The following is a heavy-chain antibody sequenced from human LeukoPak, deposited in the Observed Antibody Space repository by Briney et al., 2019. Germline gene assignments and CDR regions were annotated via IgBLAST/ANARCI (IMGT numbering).Heavy chain of an antibody. CDR1: GDSISSGGYY. D-gene: IGHD6-19*01. CDR2: IHYSGST. Sequence: PSETLSLTCTVSGDSISSGGYYWTWIRQHPGKGGEWIGYIHYSGSTYYNPSLKSRVTISVDTSKNQFSLKVSSVTAADTAVYYCARAKYSSGWYLDYWGQGTLVTVSS. V-gene: IGHV4-31*03. CDR3: ARAKYSSGWYLDY. J-gene: IGHJ4*02.